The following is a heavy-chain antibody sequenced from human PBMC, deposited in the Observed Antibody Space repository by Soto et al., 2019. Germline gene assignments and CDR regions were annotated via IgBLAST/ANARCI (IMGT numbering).Heavy chain of an antibody. CDR1: GFTFSSYA. D-gene: IGHD3-22*01. J-gene: IGHJ5*02. CDR2: ISGSGGST. CDR3: AKDGITMIVVNWFDP. Sequence: VGSLRLSCAASGFTFSSYAMSWVRQAPGKGLEWVSAISGSGGSTYYADSVKGRFTISRDNSKNTLYLQMNSLRAEDTAVYYCAKDGITMIVVNWFDPWGQGTLVTVSS. V-gene: IGHV3-23*01.